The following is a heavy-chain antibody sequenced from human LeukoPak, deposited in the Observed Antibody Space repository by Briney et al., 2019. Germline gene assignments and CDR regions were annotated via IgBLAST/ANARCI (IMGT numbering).Heavy chain of an antibody. CDR2: ISGSGGST. D-gene: IGHD1-26*01. CDR3: ANGATPGSYFDY. J-gene: IGHJ4*02. V-gene: IGHV3-23*01. Sequence: GGSLRLSCAASGFTFSSYAMSWVRQAPGKGLEWVSAISGSGGSTYYAGSVKGRFTISRDNSKNTLYLQMNSLRAEDTAVYYCANGATPGSYFDYWGQGTLVTVSS. CDR1: GFTFSSYA.